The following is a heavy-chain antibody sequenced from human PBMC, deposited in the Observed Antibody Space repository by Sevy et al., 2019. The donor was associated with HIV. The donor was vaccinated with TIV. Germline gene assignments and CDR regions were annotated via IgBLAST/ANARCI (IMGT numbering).Heavy chain of an antibody. Sequence: GGSLRLSCAASGFSFNIYAMSWVRQAPGKGLEWVSGISGDSRRLHYADSVKGRFTISRDNSKNTLYLQMSSLRSEDTTLYYCTKERSSGWPFDYWGQGTLVTVSS. V-gene: IGHV3-23*01. CDR2: ISGDSRRL. CDR1: GFSFNIYA. D-gene: IGHD6-19*01. CDR3: TKERSSGWPFDY. J-gene: IGHJ4*02.